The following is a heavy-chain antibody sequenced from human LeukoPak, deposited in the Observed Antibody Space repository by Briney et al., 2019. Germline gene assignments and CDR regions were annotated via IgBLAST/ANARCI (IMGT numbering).Heavy chain of an antibody. CDR1: GGSFSGYY. D-gene: IGHD1-14*01. J-gene: IGHJ5*02. CDR2: INHSGST. CDR3: ARDPGASFDWFDP. V-gene: IGHV4-34*01. Sequence: SETLSLTCAVYGGSFSGYYWSWIRQPPGKGLEWIGEINHSGSTNYNPSLKSRVTISVDTSKNQFSLKLSSVTAADTAVYYCARDPGASFDWFDPWGQGTLVTVSS.